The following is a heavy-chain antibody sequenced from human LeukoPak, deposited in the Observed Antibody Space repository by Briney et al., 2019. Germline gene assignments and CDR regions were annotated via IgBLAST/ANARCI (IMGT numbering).Heavy chain of an antibody. CDR1: GGSISSYY. Sequence: SETLSLTCTVSGGSISSYYWTWIRQLAGKGLEWIGRIYASGSTNYNPSLKSRVTISVDKSKNQFSLKLSSVTAADTAVYYCARVVAALTYFDYWGQGTLVTVSS. D-gene: IGHD2-15*01. CDR2: IYASGST. J-gene: IGHJ4*02. V-gene: IGHV4-4*07. CDR3: ARVVAALTYFDY.